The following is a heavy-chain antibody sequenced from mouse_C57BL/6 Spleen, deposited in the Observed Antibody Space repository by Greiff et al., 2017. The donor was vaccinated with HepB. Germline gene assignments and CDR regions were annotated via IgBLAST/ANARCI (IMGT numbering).Heavy chain of an antibody. CDR2: ISYSGST. Sequence: ESGPGMVKPSQSLSLTCTVTGYSITSGYDWHWIRHFPGNKLEWMGYISYSGSTNYNPSLKSRISITHDTSKNHFFLKLNSVTTEDTATYYCAREAITTEYFDVWGTGTTVTVSS. J-gene: IGHJ1*03. D-gene: IGHD1-1*01. CDR1: GYSITSGYD. V-gene: IGHV3-1*01. CDR3: AREAITTEYFDV.